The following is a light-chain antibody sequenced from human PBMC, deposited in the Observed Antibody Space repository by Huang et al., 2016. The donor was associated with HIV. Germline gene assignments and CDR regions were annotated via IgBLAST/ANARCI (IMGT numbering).Light chain of an antibody. CDR3: MQGTHWPL. J-gene: IGKJ2*01. CDR1: QSLVHSDGNTY. Sequence: DVVMTQSPLSLPVTLGQPASISCRSSQSLVHSDGNTYLNWFQQRPCQSPRRLIYKVSSRDAGVPDRFSGSGSGTDFTLKISRVEAEDVGVYYCMQGTHWPLFGQGTKLEIK. V-gene: IGKV2-30*02. CDR2: KVS.